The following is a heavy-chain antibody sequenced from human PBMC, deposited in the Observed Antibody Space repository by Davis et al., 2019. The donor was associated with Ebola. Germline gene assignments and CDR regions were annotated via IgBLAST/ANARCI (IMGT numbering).Heavy chain of an antibody. CDR3: ARDFDGGNYYFDY. D-gene: IGHD3-9*01. J-gene: IGHJ4*02. Sequence: SVKVSCKTSGGSFSSHPISWVRQAPRQGLEWMGGIIPIFDTPHYAQKFQGRITITADASTRTAYVELSSLRSEDTATYFCARDFDGGNYYFDYWGPGTPVTVSS. CDR2: IIPIFDTP. V-gene: IGHV1-69*13. CDR1: GGSFSSHP.